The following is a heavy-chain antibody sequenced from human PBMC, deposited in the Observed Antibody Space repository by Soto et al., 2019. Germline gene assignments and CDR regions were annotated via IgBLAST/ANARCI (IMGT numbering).Heavy chain of an antibody. CDR3: ARSPSGWEGAFDY. CDR2: IYYSGTT. J-gene: IGHJ4*02. V-gene: IGHV4-39*01. CDR1: GGSISSSSYY. Sequence: PSETLSLTCTVSGGSISSSSYYWGWIRQPPGKGLEWIGSIYYSGTTYYNPSLKSRVTTSVDTSKNQFSLKLSSVTAADTAVYSCARSPSGWEGAFDYWGQGTLVTVCS. D-gene: IGHD6-19*01.